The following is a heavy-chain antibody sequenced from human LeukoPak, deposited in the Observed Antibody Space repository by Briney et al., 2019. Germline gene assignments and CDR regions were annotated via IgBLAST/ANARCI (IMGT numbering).Heavy chain of an antibody. Sequence: ASVKVSCKASGYTFTSYGISWVRQAPGQGLEWMGWMNPNSGNTGYAQKFQGRVTMTRNTSISTAYMELSSLRSEDTAVYYCARALRGYCSSTSCKGEGNYSYYYMDVWGKGTTVTVSS. CDR1: GYTFTSYG. CDR2: MNPNSGNT. V-gene: IGHV1-8*02. D-gene: IGHD2-2*01. J-gene: IGHJ6*03. CDR3: ARALRGYCSSTSCKGEGNYSYYYMDV.